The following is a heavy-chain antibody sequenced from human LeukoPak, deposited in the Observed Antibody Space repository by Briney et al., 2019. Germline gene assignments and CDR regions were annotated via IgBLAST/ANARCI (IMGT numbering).Heavy chain of an antibody. D-gene: IGHD6-25*01. CDR2: IYYSGST. V-gene: IGHV4-39*07. J-gene: IGHJ5*02. Sequence: KPSATLSLTYTVSGGSISSSSYYWGWIRQPPGQGLEWIGSIYYSGSTYYNPSLKSRVTISVDTSKNQFSLKLSSVTAADTAVYYCARGPAGWFDPWGQGTLVTVSS. CDR3: ARGPAGWFDP. CDR1: GGSISSSSYY.